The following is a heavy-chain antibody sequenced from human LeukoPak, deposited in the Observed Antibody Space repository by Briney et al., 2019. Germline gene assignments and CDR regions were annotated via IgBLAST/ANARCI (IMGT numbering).Heavy chain of an antibody. Sequence: ASVKVSCKASGYTFTSYYMHWVRQAPGQGLEWMGIINPSGGSTNYAQKFQGRVTITADESTSTAYMELSSLRSEDTAVYYCARVGATNNYYYYMDVWGKGTTVTVSS. V-gene: IGHV1-46*01. CDR1: GYTFTSYY. CDR2: INPSGGST. CDR3: ARVGATNNYYYYMDV. D-gene: IGHD1-26*01. J-gene: IGHJ6*03.